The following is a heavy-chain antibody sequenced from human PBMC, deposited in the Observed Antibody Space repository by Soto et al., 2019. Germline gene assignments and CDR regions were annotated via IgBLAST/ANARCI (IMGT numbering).Heavy chain of an antibody. J-gene: IGHJ4*02. CDR1: GGSISSSSYY. V-gene: IGHV4-39*01. CDR2: IYYSGST. D-gene: IGHD1-1*01. CDR3: ARQRRGPNGPGNFDH. Sequence: SETLSLTCTVSGGSISSSSYYWGWIRQPPGKGLEWIGSIYYSGSTYYNPSLKSRVTISVDTSKNQFSLKLSSVTAADTAGYYCARQRRGPNGPGNFDHWGQGTLVPVSS.